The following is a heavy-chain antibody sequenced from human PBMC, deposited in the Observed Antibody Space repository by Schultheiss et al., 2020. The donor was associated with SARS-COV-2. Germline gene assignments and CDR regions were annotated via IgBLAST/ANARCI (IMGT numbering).Heavy chain of an antibody. CDR3: AKGGYTYGLSYSDY. Sequence: GGSLRLSCATSGFTFSSYAMSWVRQAPGKGLEWVSAISGSGGSTYYADSVKGRFTISRDNAKHSLYLQMNSLRAEDSAVYYCAKGGYTYGLSYSDYWGQGTLVTVSS. J-gene: IGHJ4*02. CDR2: ISGSGGST. D-gene: IGHD5-18*01. CDR1: GFTFSSYA. V-gene: IGHV3-23*01.